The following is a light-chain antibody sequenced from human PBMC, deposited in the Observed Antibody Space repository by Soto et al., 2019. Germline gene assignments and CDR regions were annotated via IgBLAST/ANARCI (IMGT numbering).Light chain of an antibody. CDR1: QSVTTSY. J-gene: IGKJ1*01. CDR2: GAP. V-gene: IGKV3-20*01. CDR3: QHYGSSPR. Sequence: EIVLTQSPCTLSLSPGERATLSCRASQSVTTSYLAWYQQKPGQAPSLLIYGAPSRATGVPDRFSGSGSGTDFTLTISRLEPEDFAVYYCQHYGSSPRFGQGTKVDIK.